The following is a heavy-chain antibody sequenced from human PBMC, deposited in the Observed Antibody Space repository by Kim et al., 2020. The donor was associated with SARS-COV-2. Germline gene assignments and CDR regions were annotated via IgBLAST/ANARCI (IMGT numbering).Heavy chain of an antibody. D-gene: IGHD4-17*01. CDR2: SNAGNGNT. V-gene: IGHV1-3*01. J-gene: IGHJ6*02. CDR1: GYTFTRYA. CDR3: ARAERHYDDDDVVYYYGMDV. Sequence: ASVKVSCKASGYTFTRYAMHWVRQAPGQRLEWMGWSNAGNGNTKYSLKFQGRVTITRETSAPTTYMELSSLRSEDTAVYYGARAERHYDDDDVVYYYGMDVWGQGTKGTVPS.